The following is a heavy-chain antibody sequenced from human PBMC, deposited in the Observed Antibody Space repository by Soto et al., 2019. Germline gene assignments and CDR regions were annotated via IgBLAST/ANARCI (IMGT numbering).Heavy chain of an antibody. J-gene: IGHJ6*02. CDR2: IDPSDSYT. CDR3: ARAKLNCSSSSCENAYYYYGMDV. CDR1: GYSFTSYW. D-gene: IGHD2-2*01. V-gene: IGHV5-10-1*01. Sequence: ESLKISCKGSGYSFTSYWISWVRQMPVKGLEWMGRIDPSDSYTNYSPSFQGHVTISADKSINTAYLQWSSLKASDTAMYYCARAKLNCSSSSCENAYYYYGMDVWGQETTVTVAS.